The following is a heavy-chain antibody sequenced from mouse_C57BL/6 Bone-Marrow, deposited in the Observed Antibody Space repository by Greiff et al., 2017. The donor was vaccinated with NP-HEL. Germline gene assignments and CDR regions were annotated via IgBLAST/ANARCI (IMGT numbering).Heavy chain of an antibody. Sequence: QVQLQQPGAELVKPGASVKLSCKASGYTFTSYWMHWVKQRPGRGLEWIGRIDPNSGGTKYNEKFKSKATLTVDKPSSTAYMQLSSLTSKDSAVXYCARRAATVTTRAMDYWGQGTSVTVSS. D-gene: IGHD2-12*01. CDR3: ARRAATVTTRAMDY. J-gene: IGHJ4*01. CDR1: GYTFTSYW. V-gene: IGHV1-72*01. CDR2: IDPNSGGT.